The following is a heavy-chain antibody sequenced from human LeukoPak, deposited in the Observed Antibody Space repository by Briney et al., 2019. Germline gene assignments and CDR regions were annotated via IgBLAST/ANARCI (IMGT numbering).Heavy chain of an antibody. V-gene: IGHV4-34*01. D-gene: IGHD3-10*01. CDR2: INHSGST. J-gene: IGHJ4*02. CDR1: GFSFTNAW. CDR3: ARGLSPSDFDY. Sequence: PGGSLRLSCAAPGFSFTNAWVTWIRQPPGKGLEWIGEINHSGSTNYNPSLKSRVTISVDTSKNQFSLKLSSVTAADTAVYYCARGLSPSDFDYWGQGTLVTVSS.